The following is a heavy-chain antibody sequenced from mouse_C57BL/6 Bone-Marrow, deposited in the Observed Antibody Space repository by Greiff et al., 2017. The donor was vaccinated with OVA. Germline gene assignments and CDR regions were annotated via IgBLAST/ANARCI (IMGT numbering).Heavy chain of an antibody. J-gene: IGHJ3*01. Sequence: VQLQESGPELVKPGASVKISCKASGYAFSSSWMNWVKQRPGKGLEWIGRIYPGDGGTNYNGKVKGKATLTADKSSSTAYMQLSSLTSEDSAVYFCARPLGLLRNWGQGTLVTVSA. D-gene: IGHD3-1*01. CDR3: ARPLGLLRN. V-gene: IGHV1-82*01. CDR2: IYPGDGGT. CDR1: GYAFSSSW.